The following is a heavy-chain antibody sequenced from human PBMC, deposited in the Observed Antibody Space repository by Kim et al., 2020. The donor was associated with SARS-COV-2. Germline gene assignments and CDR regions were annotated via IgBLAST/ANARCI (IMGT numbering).Heavy chain of an antibody. D-gene: IGHD5-18*01. CDR2: INHSGST. CDR3: ATFRVDTAMVNDY. Sequence: SETLSLTCAVYGGSFSGYYWSWIRQPPGKGLEWIGEINHSGSTNYNPSLKSRVTISVDTSKNQFSLKLSSVTAADTAVYYCATFRVDTAMVNDYWGQGTLVTVSS. V-gene: IGHV4-34*01. CDR1: GGSFSGYY. J-gene: IGHJ4*02.